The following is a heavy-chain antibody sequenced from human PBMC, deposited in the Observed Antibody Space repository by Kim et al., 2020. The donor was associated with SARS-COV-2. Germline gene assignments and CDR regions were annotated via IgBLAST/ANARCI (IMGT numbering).Heavy chain of an antibody. V-gene: IGHV4-31*03. CDR1: GGSISSGGYY. J-gene: IGHJ4*02. CDR3: VLVYCSGGSCPNDY. CDR2: IYYSGST. D-gene: IGHD2-15*01. Sequence: SETLSLTCTVSGGSISSGGYYWSWIRQHPGKGLEWIGYIYYSGSTYYNPSLKSRVTISVDTSKNQFSLKLSSVTAADTAVYYCVLVYCSGGSCPNDYWGQGTLVTVSS.